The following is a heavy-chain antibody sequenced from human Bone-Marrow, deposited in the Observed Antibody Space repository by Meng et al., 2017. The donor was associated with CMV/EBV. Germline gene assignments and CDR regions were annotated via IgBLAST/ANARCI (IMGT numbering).Heavy chain of an antibody. Sequence: SETLSLTCTVSGGSISSSSYYWGWIRQPPGKGLEWIGSIYYSGSTYYNPSLKSRVTISVDTSKNQFSLKLSSVTAADTAVYYCARALASMMLAFDIWGQGTMVTVSS. CDR3: ARALASMMLAFDI. V-gene: IGHV4-39*07. CDR2: IYYSGST. J-gene: IGHJ3*02. CDR1: GGSISSSSYY. D-gene: IGHD4/OR15-4a*01.